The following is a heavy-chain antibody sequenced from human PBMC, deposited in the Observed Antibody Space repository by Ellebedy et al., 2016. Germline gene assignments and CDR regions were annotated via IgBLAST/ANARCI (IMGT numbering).Heavy chain of an antibody. V-gene: IGHV3-23*01. CDR3: ARDLGGFLGFDS. Sequence: GESLMISCAASGFIFKNHAMSWVRQAPGKGLEWVSTISGSAISTYYTDSVKGRFTISSDESKNTVFLQMNSLRAEDTATYYCARDLGGFLGFDSWGQGTVVTVSS. CDR1: GFIFKNHA. CDR2: ISGSAIST. D-gene: IGHD3-16*02. J-gene: IGHJ4*02.